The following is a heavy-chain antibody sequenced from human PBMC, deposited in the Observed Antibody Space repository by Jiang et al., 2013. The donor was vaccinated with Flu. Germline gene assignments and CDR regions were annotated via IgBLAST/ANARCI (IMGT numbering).Heavy chain of an antibody. CDR2: IYYSGST. D-gene: IGHD2-15*01. V-gene: IGHV4-31*01. Sequence: GLVKPSQTLSLTCTVSGGSISSGGYYWSWIRQHPGKGLEWIGYIYYSGSTYYNPSLKSLVTISVDTSKNQFSLKLSSVTAADTAVYYCARGGYCSGGSCYSLGWFDPWGQGTLVTVSS. CDR3: ARGGYCSGGSCYSLGWFDP. CDR1: GGSISSGGYY. J-gene: IGHJ5*02.